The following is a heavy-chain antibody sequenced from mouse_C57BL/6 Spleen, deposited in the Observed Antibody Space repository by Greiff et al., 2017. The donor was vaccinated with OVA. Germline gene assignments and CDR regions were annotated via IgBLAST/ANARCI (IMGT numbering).Heavy chain of an antibody. Sequence: EVKLVESGPGLVKPSQSLSLTCSVTGYSITSGYYWNWIRQFPGNKLEWMGYISYDGSNNYNPSLKNRISITRDTSKNQFFLKLNSVTTEDTATYYCARGDWVAPLDYWGQGTTLTVSS. CDR3: ARGDWVAPLDY. CDR2: ISYDGSN. D-gene: IGHD1-1*02. CDR1: GYSITSGYY. J-gene: IGHJ2*01. V-gene: IGHV3-6*01.